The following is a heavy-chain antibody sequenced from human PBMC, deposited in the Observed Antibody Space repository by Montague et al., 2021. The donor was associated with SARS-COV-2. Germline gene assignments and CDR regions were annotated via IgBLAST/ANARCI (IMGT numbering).Heavy chain of an antibody. J-gene: IGHJ4*01. V-gene: IGHV3-30*03. Sequence: SLRLSCAASGLSFNDRDMHWVRQAPVKGLEWVAAISYDGSHKFYTDSVKGRFTISRDNSKNTVYLQMDSLKGEDTAVYFCARDGRTTREFVTENPGYWGHGTLVTVSS. CDR3: ARDGRTTREFVTENPGY. CDR2: ISYDGSHK. D-gene: IGHD2-15*01. CDR1: GLSFNDRD.